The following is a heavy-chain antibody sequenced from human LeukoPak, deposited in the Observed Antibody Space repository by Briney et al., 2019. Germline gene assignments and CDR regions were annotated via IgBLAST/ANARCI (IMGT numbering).Heavy chain of an antibody. J-gene: IGHJ4*02. CDR2: ISGSDPGT. D-gene: IGHD2-21*02. CDR3: AKGSRGSCRGAYCYSFDN. V-gene: IGHV3-23*01. Sequence: GGSLRLSCAASGFSFSTYAMSWVRQIPGKGPEWVSAISGSDPGTYYADSVKGRFTISRVNSRNTLYLQMNRLRVEDTAVYYCAKGSRGSCRGAYCYSFDNWGQGAVVTVSS. CDR1: GFSFSTYA.